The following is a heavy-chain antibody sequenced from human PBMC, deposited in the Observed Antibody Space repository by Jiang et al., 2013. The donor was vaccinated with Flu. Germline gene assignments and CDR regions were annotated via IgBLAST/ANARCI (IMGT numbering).Heavy chain of an antibody. CDR2: IIPILDVT. CDR3: ARGPSSSWGYYYHYMDV. Sequence: PGSSVRVSCKASGDTFSSYSINWARQAPGQGLEWMGRIIPILDVTNYAQKFQGRVTITADKSTNTAYMELDSLRSEDTAVYYCARGPSSSWGYYYHYMDVWGKGTTVAVSS. D-gene: IGHD6-13*01. CDR1: GDTFSSYS. J-gene: IGHJ6*03. V-gene: IGHV1-69*02.